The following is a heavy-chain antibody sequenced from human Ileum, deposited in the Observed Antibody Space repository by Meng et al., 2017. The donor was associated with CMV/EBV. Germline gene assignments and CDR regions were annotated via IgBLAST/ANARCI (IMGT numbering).Heavy chain of an antibody. CDR3: ARGPGASTREGFDY. Sequence: HLQLQESGPGLVKPSETLSLTCTVSGGSISSSSYYWGWFRQPPGKGLEWIGNFYYSGSTYYNPSLQRRVTISVDTSKQHFSLNLRSVTAADTATYYCARGPGASTREGFDYWGLGTLVTVSS. J-gene: IGHJ4*02. V-gene: IGHV4-39*02. CDR2: FYYSGST. D-gene: IGHD1-26*01. CDR1: GGSISSSSYY.